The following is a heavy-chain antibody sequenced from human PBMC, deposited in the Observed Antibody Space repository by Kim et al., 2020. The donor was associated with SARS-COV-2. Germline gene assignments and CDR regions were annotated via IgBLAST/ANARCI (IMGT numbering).Heavy chain of an antibody. Sequence: SPNYNTSLKCRVTISKDRTKNQFALRRSSVTAAGTAVFYCARFRIEAFDIWGEGTMVTVSS. D-gene: IGHD2-15*01. J-gene: IGHJ3*02. V-gene: IGHV4-4*02. CDR3: ARFRIEAFDI. CDR2: SP.